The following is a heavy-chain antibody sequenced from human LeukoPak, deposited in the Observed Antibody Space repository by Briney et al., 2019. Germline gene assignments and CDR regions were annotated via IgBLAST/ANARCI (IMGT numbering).Heavy chain of an antibody. CDR1: GGSITSGGYY. Sequence: SQTLSLTCTVSGGSITSGGYYWSWLRQHPGKGLEWIVYIYHSGTSYYNPSLSSRLSISVDTSKNQFSLRLTSMTAADTAVYYCARVVGGARSSGYSILHFDYWGQGTLVTVSS. J-gene: IGHJ4*02. CDR2: IYHSGTS. D-gene: IGHD3-22*01. V-gene: IGHV4-31*03. CDR3: ARVVGGARSSGYSILHFDY.